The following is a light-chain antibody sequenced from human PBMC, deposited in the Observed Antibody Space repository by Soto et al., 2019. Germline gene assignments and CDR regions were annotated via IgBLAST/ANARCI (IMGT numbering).Light chain of an antibody. V-gene: IGKV1-5*03. J-gene: IGKJ1*01. CDR2: KAS. CDR1: QSISAW. CDR3: QQYNDYSWT. Sequence: DIQMTQSPSTLSASVGDSVSINSRASQSISAWLAWYQQKPGKAPRLLIYKASTLEIGVPSRFSGSGSGTEFTLTISSLQPDDVAIYYCQQYNDYSWTFGQGTKVDLK.